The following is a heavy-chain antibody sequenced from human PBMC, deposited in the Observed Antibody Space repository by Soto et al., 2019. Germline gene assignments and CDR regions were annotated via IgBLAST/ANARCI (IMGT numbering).Heavy chain of an antibody. CDR2: IIPIFRTT. Sequence: QVQLVQSGAEVKKPGSSVKVSCKASGGTFSSYAVSWVRQAPGQGLEWMGGIIPIFRTTHYAQQFQGRVTITADGSMTTAYMELSSLRSEDTAVYYCAREARGNFYPDYWGQGTLVTVSS. D-gene: IGHD1-7*01. J-gene: IGHJ4*02. V-gene: IGHV1-69*12. CDR1: GGTFSSYA. CDR3: AREARGNFYPDY.